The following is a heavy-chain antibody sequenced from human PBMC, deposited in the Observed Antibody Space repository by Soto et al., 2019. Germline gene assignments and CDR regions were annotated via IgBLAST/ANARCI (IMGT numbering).Heavy chain of an antibody. V-gene: IGHV4-61*01. CDR3: TRDRRYQAAALGPLRD. J-gene: IGHJ4*02. CDR2: IDYSGST. Sequence: QVQLQEWGQGVVKPSETLSLTCTVSGGSVSSGSYYWSWIRQPSGKGLEWIGYIDYSGSTNYNPSLKSRVTISEGTSKNQFSLKLSSVTAADTAVYYCTRDRRYQAAALGPLRDWGQGTLVTVSS. CDR1: GGSVSSGSYY. D-gene: IGHD2-2*01.